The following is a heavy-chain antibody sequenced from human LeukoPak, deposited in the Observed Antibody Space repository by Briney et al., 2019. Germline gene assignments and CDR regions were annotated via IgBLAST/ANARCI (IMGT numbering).Heavy chain of an antibody. V-gene: IGHV4-61*02. CDR3: ARSWSSGWY. Sequence: ASETLSLTCTVSGGSISSGIYYWSWIRQPAGKGLEWIGRIYTSGSTNYNPSLKSRVTISVDTSKNQFSLKLSSVTAADTAVYYCARSWSSGWYWGQGTLVTVSS. D-gene: IGHD3-22*01. CDR1: GGSISSGIYY. CDR2: IYTSGST. J-gene: IGHJ4*02.